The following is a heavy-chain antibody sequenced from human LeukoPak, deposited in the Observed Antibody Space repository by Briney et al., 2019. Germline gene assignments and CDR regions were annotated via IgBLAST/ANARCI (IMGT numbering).Heavy chain of an antibody. V-gene: IGHV4-34*01. CDR3: ASTNWGFDY. Sequence: SEALSLTCAVYGGSFSDYYWSWIRQPPEKGLEWIGEINHRGSTNYNPSLKSRVTISVDTSKNQFSLKLTSVTAADTAVYYCASTNWGFDYWGQGTLVTVSS. CDR1: GGSFSDYY. D-gene: IGHD7-27*01. CDR2: INHRGST. J-gene: IGHJ4*02.